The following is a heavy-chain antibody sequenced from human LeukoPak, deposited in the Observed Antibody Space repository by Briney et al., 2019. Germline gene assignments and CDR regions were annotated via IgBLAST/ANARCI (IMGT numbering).Heavy chain of an antibody. CDR1: GYTFTSYD. CDR2: MNPDSGNT. J-gene: IGHJ6*02. D-gene: IGHD6-13*01. Sequence: ASVKVSCKASGYTFTSYDINWVRQAAGQGLEWMGWMNPDSGNTNYAQKLQGRVTMTTDTSTSTAYMELRSLRSDDTAVYYCARTIAAAGLNPFSYYYYGMDVWGQGTTVTVSS. V-gene: IGHV1-18*01. CDR3: ARTIAAAGLNPFSYYYYGMDV.